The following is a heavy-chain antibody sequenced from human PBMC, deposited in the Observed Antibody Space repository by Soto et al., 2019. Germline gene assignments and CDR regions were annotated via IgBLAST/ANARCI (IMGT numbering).Heavy chain of an antibody. J-gene: IGHJ5*02. CDR2: ISSSSSYI. CDR3: ARDTYSGSSNWFDP. CDR1: VFTFSSYS. Sequence: RRSCAASVFTFSSYSMNCVRQAPGKGLEWVSSISSSSSYIYYADSVKGRFPISRDNAKNSLYLQMNSLRAEDTAVYYCARDTYSGSSNWFDPWGQGTLVTVCS. D-gene: IGHD1-26*01. V-gene: IGHV3-21*01.